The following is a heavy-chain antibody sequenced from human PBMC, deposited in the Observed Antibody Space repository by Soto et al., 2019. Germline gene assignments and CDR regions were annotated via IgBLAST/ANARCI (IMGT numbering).Heavy chain of an antibody. CDR3: ARGGPYDFWSGYVSF. V-gene: IGHV4-34*01. J-gene: IGHJ4*02. Sequence: QVQLQQWGAGLLKPSETLSLTCAVYGGSFSGYYWSWIRQPPGKGLEWIGEINHSGSTNDNLSLKSRVTISVDTSKNQLSMKLSSVTAADTYVYSCARGGPYDFWSGYVSFWGQGTLVTVSS. CDR1: GGSFSGYY. CDR2: INHSGST. D-gene: IGHD3-3*01.